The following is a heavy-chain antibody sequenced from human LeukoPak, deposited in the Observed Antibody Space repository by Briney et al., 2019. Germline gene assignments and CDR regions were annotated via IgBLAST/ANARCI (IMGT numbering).Heavy chain of an antibody. Sequence: ASVKVSCKASGSTFTGYYMHWVRQAPGQGLEWMGWINPNSGGTDYAQKFRGRVTMTRDTSLSTAYMELSRLRSDDTAVYYCTRGPSSGSFDYWGQGTLVTVSS. V-gene: IGHV1-2*02. CDR3: TRGPSSGSFDY. CDR1: GSTFTGYY. D-gene: IGHD6-19*01. CDR2: INPNSGGT. J-gene: IGHJ4*02.